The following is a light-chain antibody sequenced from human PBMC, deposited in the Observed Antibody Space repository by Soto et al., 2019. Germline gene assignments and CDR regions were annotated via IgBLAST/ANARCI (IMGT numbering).Light chain of an antibody. J-gene: IGKJ1*01. Sequence: EIVMTQSPATLSASPGERATLSCRASQSVSSNLAWYQQKPGQAPRLLIYGASTRATGIPARFSGGGSGTEFTLTISSLQSEDFVIYFCQQYYNWPPWTFGQGTKVEIK. CDR1: QSVSSN. V-gene: IGKV3-15*01. CDR2: GAS. CDR3: QQYYNWPPWT.